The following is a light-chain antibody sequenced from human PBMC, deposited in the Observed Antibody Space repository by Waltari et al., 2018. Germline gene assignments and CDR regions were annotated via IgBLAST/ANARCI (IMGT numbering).Light chain of an antibody. CDR1: QGVSRA. J-gene: IGKJ1*01. CDR2: GAS. V-gene: IGKV3D-11*03. Sequence: SCRASQGVSRALAWYQQKPGQAPRLLIYGASNRATGIPDRFSGSGSGTDFSLTISSLEPEDFAVYYCQHYLRLPATFGQGTKVEIK. CDR3: QHYLRLPAT.